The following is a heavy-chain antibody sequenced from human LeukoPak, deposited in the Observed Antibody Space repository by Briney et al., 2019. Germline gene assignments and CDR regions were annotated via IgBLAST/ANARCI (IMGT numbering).Heavy chain of an antibody. Sequence: GESLKISCKGSGYSFTSYWIGWVRQMPGKGLEWMGIIYPGDSDTRYSPSFQGQVTISADKSISTAYLQWSSLKASDTAMYYCARRYCSGGSCSIFDPWGQGTLVTVSS. D-gene: IGHD2-15*01. V-gene: IGHV5-51*01. CDR3: ARRYCSGGSCSIFDP. CDR1: GYSFTSYW. CDR2: IYPGDSDT. J-gene: IGHJ5*02.